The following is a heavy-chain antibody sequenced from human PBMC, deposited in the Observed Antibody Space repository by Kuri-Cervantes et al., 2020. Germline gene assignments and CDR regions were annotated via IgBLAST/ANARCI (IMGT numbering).Heavy chain of an antibody. CDR2: ISYDGSNK. V-gene: IGHV3-30*03. J-gene: IGHJ4*02. Sequence: GESLKISCAASGFTFSSYAMSWVRQAPGKGLEWVAVISYDGSNKYYADSVKGRFTISRDNSKNTLYLQMNSLRAEDTAVYYCARGLRYFDYWGQGTLVTVSS. CDR1: GFTFSSYA. CDR3: ARGLRYFDY.